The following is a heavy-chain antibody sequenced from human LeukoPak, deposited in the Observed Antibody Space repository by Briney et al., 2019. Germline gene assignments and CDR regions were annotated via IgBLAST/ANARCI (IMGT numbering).Heavy chain of an antibody. J-gene: IGHJ4*02. D-gene: IGHD5-18*01. CDR3: AREETSDTAMVGYFDY. CDR2: ISSSSSYT. Sequence: RSGGSLRLSCAASGFTFSDYYMSWIRQAPGKGLEWVSYISSSSSYTNYADSVKGRFTISRGNAKNSLYLQMNSLRAEDTAVYYCAREETSDTAMVGYFDYWGQGTLVTVSS. CDR1: GFTFSDYY. V-gene: IGHV3-11*05.